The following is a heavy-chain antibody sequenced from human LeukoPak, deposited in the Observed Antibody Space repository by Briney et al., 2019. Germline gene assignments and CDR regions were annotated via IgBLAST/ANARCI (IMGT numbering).Heavy chain of an antibody. J-gene: IGHJ4*02. Sequence: SQTLSLTCTVSGGSISSGGYYWSWIRQHPGKGLEWIGYIYNSGSAYYNPSLKSRVAISVDTSKNQFSLKLNSVTAADTAVYYCAHYDFLTGHPYWGQGTLVTVSS. CDR3: AHYDFLTGHPY. V-gene: IGHV4-31*03. CDR1: GGSISSGGYY. CDR2: IYNSGSA. D-gene: IGHD3-9*01.